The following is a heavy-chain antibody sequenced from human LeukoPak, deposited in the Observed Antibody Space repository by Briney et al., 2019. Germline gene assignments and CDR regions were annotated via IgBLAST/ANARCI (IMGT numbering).Heavy chain of an antibody. CDR2: IYYSGST. CDR3: ARAARTGKGRRGDSLGFDY. CDR1: GGSISSGDYY. D-gene: IGHD3/OR15-3a*01. J-gene: IGHJ4*02. Sequence: SETLSLTCTVSGGSISSGDYYWSWIRQPPGKGLEWIGYIYYSGSTYYNPSLKSRVTIPVDTSKNQFSLKLSSVTAADTAVYYCARAARTGKGRRGDSLGFDYWGQGTLVTVSS. V-gene: IGHV4-30-4*08.